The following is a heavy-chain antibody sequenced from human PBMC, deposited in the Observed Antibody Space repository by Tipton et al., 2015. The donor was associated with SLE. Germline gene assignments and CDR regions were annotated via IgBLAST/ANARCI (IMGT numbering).Heavy chain of an antibody. D-gene: IGHD5-12*01. CDR3: ARRGYSGYFDY. V-gene: IGHV4-4*07. CDR1: GGSVNTHY. J-gene: IGHJ4*02. CDR2: IFTTGSA. Sequence: TLSLTCSVSGGSVNTHYWNWIRQPAGKGLEWIGRIFTTGSANYNPSLKSRVTMSVDTSKNQFSLKLSSVTAADTAVYYCARRGYSGYFDYWGQGTLVTVSS.